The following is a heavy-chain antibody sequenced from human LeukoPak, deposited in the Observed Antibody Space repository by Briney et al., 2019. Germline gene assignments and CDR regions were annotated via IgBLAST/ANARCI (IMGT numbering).Heavy chain of an antibody. CDR2: ISSSSSYI. D-gene: IGHD3-16*01. CDR1: GFTFSSYS. CDR3: ARDSPGMGGFDY. J-gene: IGHJ4*02. Sequence: PGGSLRLSCAASGFTFSSYSMNWVRQAPGKGLEWVSSISSSSSYIYYADPVKGRFAISRDNAKNSLYLQMNSLRAEDTAAYYCARDSPGMGGFDYWGQGTLVTVSS. V-gene: IGHV3-21*01.